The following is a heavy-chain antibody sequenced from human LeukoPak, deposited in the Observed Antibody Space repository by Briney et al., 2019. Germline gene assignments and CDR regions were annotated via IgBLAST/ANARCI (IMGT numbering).Heavy chain of an antibody. CDR1: GGSISSSSYY. CDR2: IYYSGST. CDR3: ARVGGGYYGSGSPAGYFDY. J-gene: IGHJ4*02. D-gene: IGHD3-10*01. Sequence: PSETLSLTCTVSGGSISSSSYYWGWIRQPPGRGLEWIGSIYYSGSTFYNPSLKSRVTISVDTSKNQFSLKLSSVTAADTAVYYCARVGGGYYGSGSPAGYFDYWGQGTLVTVSS. V-gene: IGHV4-39*07.